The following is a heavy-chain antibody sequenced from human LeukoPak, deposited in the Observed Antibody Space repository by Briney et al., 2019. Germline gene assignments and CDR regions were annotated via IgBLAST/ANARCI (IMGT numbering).Heavy chain of an antibody. CDR3: ARGYWNF. CDR1: GFTFSYYK. CDR2: ISRNSNYI. D-gene: IGHD1-1*01. V-gene: IGHV3-21*01. Sequence: PGDSLTLSCVASGFTFSYYKMHWVRQAPGKGPEWVSSISRNSNYISYADSVEGRFTISRDNARNSLSLQMNSLRAEDTALYFCARGYWNFWCRGTLVTVSS. J-gene: IGHJ4*02.